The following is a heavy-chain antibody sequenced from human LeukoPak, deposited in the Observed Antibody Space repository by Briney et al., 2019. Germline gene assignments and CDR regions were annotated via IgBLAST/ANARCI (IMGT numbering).Heavy chain of an antibody. D-gene: IGHD3/OR15-3a*01. V-gene: IGHV4-39*07. CDR1: SGSISTSNYY. CDR2: IFYSGSI. Sequence: PSETLSLTCTVSSGSISTSNYYWGWVRQPAGKALEWIGNIFYSGSIYYRPTLKSRFTISLDTSRNLFSLTLNYVSTAVTAVYYCAKSSCYGFVDIWGQGTMVTVSS. CDR3: AKSSCYGFVDI. J-gene: IGHJ3*02.